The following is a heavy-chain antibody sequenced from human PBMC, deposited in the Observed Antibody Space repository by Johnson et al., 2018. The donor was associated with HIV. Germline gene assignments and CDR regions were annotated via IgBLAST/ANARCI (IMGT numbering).Heavy chain of an antibody. V-gene: IGHV3-30*03. CDR1: GFTFSRNA. J-gene: IGHJ3*01. CDR3: VRGSLTDDSFAD. D-gene: IGHD4/OR15-4a*01. CDR2: VSFDESNK. Sequence: VQLVESGGGVARPGGSLRLSCAASGFTFSRNAMHWVRQPPGKGLEWVAVVSFDESNKHYRDSVRGRFTISRDNSKDTLSRQMNSLTTEDTAIYYCVRGSLTDDSFADWGQGTMVLVSS.